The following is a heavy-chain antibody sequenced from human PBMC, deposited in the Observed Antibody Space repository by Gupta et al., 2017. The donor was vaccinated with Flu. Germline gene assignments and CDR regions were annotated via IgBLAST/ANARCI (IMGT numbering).Heavy chain of an antibody. J-gene: IGHJ4*02. CDR3: AGYGDFAS. V-gene: IGHV3-30-3*01. CDR2: ISYDGGSI. D-gene: IGHD4-17*01. CDR1: GFSFSSYA. Sequence: EQLVESGGGVVQPGRSLRIYCAAFGFSFSSYAMYWVRQAPGKGLGCVAVISYDGGSIDYADSVKGRFTISRYNSKNTLYLQMNTLRADDTAVYYCAGYGDFASWGQGALVTVSS.